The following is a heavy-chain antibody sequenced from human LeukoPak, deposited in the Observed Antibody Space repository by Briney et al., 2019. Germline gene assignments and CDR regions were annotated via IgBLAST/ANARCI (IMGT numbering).Heavy chain of an antibody. Sequence: KPSETLSLICGVSGGSFSVYYWNWIRQAPGKGREWGGEINHNGTTSSNPSLQSRVTISVDTSRSRFSLKLNSAPAAETAVYYCARAEIELLWFGESKPKWFDYWGQGTLVTVSS. CDR3: ARAEIELLWFGESKPKWFDY. CDR2: INHNGTT. J-gene: IGHJ4*02. CDR1: GGSFSVYY. D-gene: IGHD3-10*01. V-gene: IGHV4-34*01.